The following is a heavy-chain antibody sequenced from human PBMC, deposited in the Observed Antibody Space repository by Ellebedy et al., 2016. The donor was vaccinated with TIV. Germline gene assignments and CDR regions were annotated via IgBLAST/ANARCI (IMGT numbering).Heavy chain of an antibody. Sequence: PGGSLRLSCAASGFTFSSYSMHWVRQGPGKGLVWVSYINTDGSATNYAYSVKGRFTISRENAKNTLYLQMSNPRAEDTAAYYCATDRPHSCFHPWGQGTLVTGSS. CDR1: GFTFSSYS. J-gene: IGHJ5*02. V-gene: IGHV3-74*01. D-gene: IGHD1-14*01. CDR2: INTDGSAT. CDR3: ATDRPHSCFHP.